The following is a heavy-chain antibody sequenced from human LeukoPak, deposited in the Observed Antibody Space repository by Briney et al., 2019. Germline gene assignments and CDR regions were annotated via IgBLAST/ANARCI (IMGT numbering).Heavy chain of an antibody. J-gene: IGHJ6*02. CDR2: IYYSGST. CDR3: ARAVPAAMGGYYYYGMDV. Sequence: PSETLSITCTVSGGSISSYYWSWIRQPPGKGLEWIGYIYYSGSTNYNPSLKSRVTISVDTSKNQFSPKLSSVTAADTAVYYCARAVPAAMGGYYYYGMDVWGQGTTVTVSS. D-gene: IGHD2-2*01. V-gene: IGHV4-59*01. CDR1: GGSISSYY.